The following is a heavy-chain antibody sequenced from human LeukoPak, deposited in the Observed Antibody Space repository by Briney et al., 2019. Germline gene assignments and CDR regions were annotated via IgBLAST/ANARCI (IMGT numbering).Heavy chain of an antibody. D-gene: IGHD3-3*01. V-gene: IGHV3-9*03. CDR3: ARGVLRFLEWLLPDY. CDR2: ITWNSDTL. Sequence: PGRSLRLSCAASGFTFADYAMHWVRQAPGKGLEWVSGITWNSDTLIYADSVKGRFTISRDNSKNTLYLQMGSLRAEDMAVYYCARGVLRFLEWLLPDYWGQGTLVTVSS. CDR1: GFTFADYA. J-gene: IGHJ4*02.